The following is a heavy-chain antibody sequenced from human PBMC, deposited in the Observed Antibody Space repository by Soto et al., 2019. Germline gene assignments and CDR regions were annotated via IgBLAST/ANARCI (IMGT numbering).Heavy chain of an antibody. CDR2: ISSSSSYI. D-gene: IGHD2-2*01. V-gene: IGHV3-21*01. CDR1: GFTFSSYS. CDR3: ARGLYCSSTSCQADYYYYYMDV. J-gene: IGHJ6*03. Sequence: GGSLRLSCAASGFTFSSYSMNWVRQAPGKGLEWVSSISSSSSYIYYADSVKGRFTISRDNAKNSLYLQMNSLRAEDTAVYYCARGLYCSSTSCQADYYYYYMDVWGKGTTVTVSS.